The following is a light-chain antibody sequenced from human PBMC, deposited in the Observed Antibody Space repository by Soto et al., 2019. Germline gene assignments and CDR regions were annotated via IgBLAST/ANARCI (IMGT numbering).Light chain of an antibody. Sequence: EIVLTQSPGTLSLSIGERATLSCRASQSLSSYLAWYQQKPGQAPRLLIYGASSRATGIPDRFSGSGSGTDFTLTISRLEPEDFAVYYCRQYGSSPSYTFGQGTKLEIK. V-gene: IGKV3-20*01. J-gene: IGKJ2*01. CDR1: QSLSSY. CDR3: RQYGSSPSYT. CDR2: GAS.